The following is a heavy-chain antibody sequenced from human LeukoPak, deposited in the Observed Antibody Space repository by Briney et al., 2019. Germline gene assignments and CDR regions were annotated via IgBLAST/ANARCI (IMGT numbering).Heavy chain of an antibody. D-gene: IGHD6-13*01. CDR3: AKDRETTASGTFDY. V-gene: IGHV3-23*01. CDR2: IGGNGGST. CDR1: GFTFSSYA. Sequence: GGSLRLPCAASGFTFSSYAMSWVRQAPGKGLEWVSTIGGNGGSTYYADSVKGRFTISRDNSNNTLFLQMNNLRADDTAVYYCAKDRETTASGTFDYWGQGALVTVPS. J-gene: IGHJ4*02.